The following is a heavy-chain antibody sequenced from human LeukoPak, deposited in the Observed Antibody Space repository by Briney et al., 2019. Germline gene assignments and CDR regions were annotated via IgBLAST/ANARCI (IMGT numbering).Heavy chain of an antibody. CDR3: AKDPETYSSRWFDS. D-gene: IGHD2-15*01. CDR2: LSDNGGSP. CDR1: GFTFSNYA. J-gene: IGHJ5*01. V-gene: IGHV3-23*01. Sequence: GGSLRLSCAASGFTFSNYAMSWVRQAPGKGLEWVSSLSDNGGSPYYADSVKGRFTISRDNSKNTLHLHLHSLRVEDTADYYCAKDPETYSSRWFDSWGQGTLVTVSS.